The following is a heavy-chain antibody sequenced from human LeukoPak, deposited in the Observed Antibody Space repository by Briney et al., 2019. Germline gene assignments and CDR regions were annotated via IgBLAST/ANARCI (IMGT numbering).Heavy chain of an antibody. CDR1: GGSISSGNW. D-gene: IGHD6-6*01. V-gene: IGHV4-4*02. Sequence: SETLSLTCAVSGGSISSGNWWSWVRQPPGKGLEWIGEIYHSGSTNYNPSLKSRVTISVDKSKNQFSLKLSSVTAADTAVYYCARGSIAARRAVQRNNWFDPWGQGTLVTVSS. CDR3: ARGSIAARRAVQRNNWFDP. CDR2: IYHSGST. J-gene: IGHJ5*02.